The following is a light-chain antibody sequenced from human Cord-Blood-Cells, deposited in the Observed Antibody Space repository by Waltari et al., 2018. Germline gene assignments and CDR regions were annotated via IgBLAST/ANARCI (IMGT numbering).Light chain of an antibody. CDR1: QSVSSY. CDR3: QQRSNWPYT. V-gene: IGKV3-11*01. Sequence: IVLTPSPATLSLSPGESATLSGRASQSVSSYLAWYQQKPGQAPRLLIYDATNRATGIPARFSGSGSGKDFTLTISSLEPEDFAVYYCQQRSNWPYTFGQGTKLEIK. CDR2: DAT. J-gene: IGKJ2*01.